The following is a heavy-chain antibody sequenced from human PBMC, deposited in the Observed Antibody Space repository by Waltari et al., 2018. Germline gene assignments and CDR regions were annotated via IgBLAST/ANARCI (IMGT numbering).Heavy chain of an antibody. Sequence: EVQLVESGGGLIQPGGSLRLSCAASGLTVFSNYMSWVRQAPGKGLEWVSVIYSGGGTTSYADSVKGRFTISRDDSRNIVYLQVNSLRADDTAVYYCARDRGASGYDFDYWGQGVLVTVSS. CDR3: ARDRGASGYDFDY. D-gene: IGHD5-12*01. V-gene: IGHV3-53*01. CDR1: GLTVFSNY. J-gene: IGHJ4*02. CDR2: IYSGGGTT.